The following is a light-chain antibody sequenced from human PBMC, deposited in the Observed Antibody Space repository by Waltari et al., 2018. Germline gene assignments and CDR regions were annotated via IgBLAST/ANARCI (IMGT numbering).Light chain of an antibody. CDR3: SSYSTSGTLWV. J-gene: IGLJ3*02. CDR2: DVT. CDR1: SSDIGGSDY. V-gene: IGLV2-14*03. Sequence: QSALTQPASLSGSPGQSITFSCTGTSSDIGGSDYVSWYQQHPGRAPKLMIYDVTNRPAGVANRFSGSKSGNTASLTISGLQAEDEADYYCSSYSTSGTLWVFGGGTKLTVL.